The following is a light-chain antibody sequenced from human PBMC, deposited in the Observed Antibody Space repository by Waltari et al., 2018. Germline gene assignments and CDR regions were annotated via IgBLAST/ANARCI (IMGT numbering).Light chain of an antibody. V-gene: IGLV1-51*01. CDR3: GTWDSSLSAGRV. Sequence: QSVLTQPPSVSAAPGQKVTISCSGSSSNIGNNYVSWYQQLPGTAPKLLIYDNNKRPSVIPDRFSGSKSGTSATLGITGLQTGDEADYYCGTWDSSLSAGRVFGGGTKLTVL. CDR2: DNN. CDR1: SSNIGNNY. J-gene: IGLJ3*02.